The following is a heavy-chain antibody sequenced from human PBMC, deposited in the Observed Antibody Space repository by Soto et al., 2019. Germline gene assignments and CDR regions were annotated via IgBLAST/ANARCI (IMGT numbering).Heavy chain of an antibody. J-gene: IGHJ6*02. CDR3: ARDNDRLQFGGNYYCILDV. CDR1: GGTFSSSA. V-gene: IGHV1-69*12. Sequence: QVQLVQSGAEMKEPGSSVKVSCKTSGGTFSSSAISWLRQAPGQGLEWMGGIIPLFRKPDYAQKFQGRVTIAADESTSTAHMELRSLRSEDTDVYYCARDNDRLQFGGNYYCILDVWGQGTTITVSS. D-gene: IGHD4-4*01. CDR2: IIPLFRKP.